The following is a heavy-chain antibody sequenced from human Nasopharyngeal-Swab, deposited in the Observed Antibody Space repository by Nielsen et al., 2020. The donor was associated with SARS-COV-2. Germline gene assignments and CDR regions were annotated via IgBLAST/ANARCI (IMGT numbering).Heavy chain of an antibody. D-gene: IGHD3-9*01. CDR3: ARGLTGYYVDY. CDR2: IKQDGSEK. V-gene: IGHV3-7*01. Sequence: WIRQPPGKGLEWVANIKQDGSEKYYVDSVKGRFTISRDNAKNTLYLQMNSLRAEDTAVYYCARGLTGYYVDYWGQGTLVTVSS. J-gene: IGHJ4*02.